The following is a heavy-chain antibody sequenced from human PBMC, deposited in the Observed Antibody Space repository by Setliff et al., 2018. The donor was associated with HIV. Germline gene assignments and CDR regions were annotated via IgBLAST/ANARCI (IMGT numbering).Heavy chain of an antibody. Sequence: GGSLRLSCAASGFTFSTYRMNWVRQAPGKGLEWVSSISSSSSYIYYADSLKVRFTISRDNAKNSLYMQMNSLRAEDTAVYYCARAVHSGWYYFDYWGHGALVTVSS. CDR2: ISSSSSYI. D-gene: IGHD6-19*01. CDR1: GFTFSTYR. J-gene: IGHJ4*01. CDR3: ARAVHSGWYYFDY. V-gene: IGHV3-21*01.